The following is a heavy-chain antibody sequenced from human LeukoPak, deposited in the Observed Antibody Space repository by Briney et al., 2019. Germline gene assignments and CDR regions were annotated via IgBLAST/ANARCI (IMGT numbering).Heavy chain of an antibody. D-gene: IGHD1-14*01. CDR1: GGSISSYY. CDR3: ARAFIGTGPLFDY. Sequence: SETLSLTCTVSGGSISSYYWSWIRQHPGKGLEWIGYIYYSGSTYYNPSLKSRVTISVDTSKNQFSLKLSSVTAADTAVYYCARAFIGTGPLFDYWGQGTLVTVSS. V-gene: IGHV4-59*06. J-gene: IGHJ4*02. CDR2: IYYSGST.